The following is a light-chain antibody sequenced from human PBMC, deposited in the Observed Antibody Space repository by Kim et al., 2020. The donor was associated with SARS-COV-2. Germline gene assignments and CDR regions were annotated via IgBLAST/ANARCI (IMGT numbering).Light chain of an antibody. V-gene: IGLV1-47*01. CDR1: RSNIGSNH. CDR2: RNN. J-gene: IGLJ2*01. Sequence: QSVLTQPPSASGTPGQRVTISCSGSRSNIGSNHVFWYQQLPGTAPKLLIYRNNERPSGVPDRFSVSKSGTTASLAISGLRSEDEGHYFCATWDDSLRVFGGGTQLTVL. CDR3: ATWDDSLRV.